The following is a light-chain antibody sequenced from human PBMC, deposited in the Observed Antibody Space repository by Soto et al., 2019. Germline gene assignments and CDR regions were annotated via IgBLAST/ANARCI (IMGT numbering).Light chain of an antibody. V-gene: IGKV3-20*01. Sequence: NVLTQSPGNLSLSTGERATLSCRASQSVSNNYLAWYQQKPGQAPRLLIYGASNRATGIPDRFSGSGSGTDFTLTISRLDPEDFAVYYCQQYGSSPTFGQGTKVDIK. CDR2: GAS. CDR3: QQYGSSPT. J-gene: IGKJ1*01. CDR1: QSVSNNY.